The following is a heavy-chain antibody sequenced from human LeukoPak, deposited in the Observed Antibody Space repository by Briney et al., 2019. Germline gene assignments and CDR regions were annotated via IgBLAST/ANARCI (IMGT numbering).Heavy chain of an antibody. CDR2: IYTSGGT. V-gene: IGHV4-61*02. Sequence: SETLSLTCTVSGGSISSGSYYWSWIRQPAGKGLEWIGRIYTSGGTNYNPSLKSRVTISVDTSKNQFSLKLSSVTAADTAVYYCARSGRGYYYGSGSYYRGSSMDVWGKGTTVTISS. J-gene: IGHJ6*03. D-gene: IGHD3-10*01. CDR1: GGSISSGSYY. CDR3: ARSGRGYYYGSGSYYRGSSMDV.